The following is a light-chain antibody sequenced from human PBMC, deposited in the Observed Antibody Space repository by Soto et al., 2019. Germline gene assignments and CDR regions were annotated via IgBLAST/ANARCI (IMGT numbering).Light chain of an antibody. V-gene: IGKV1-5*03. Sequence: DIQMTQSPSTLSASVGDRVTITCRASQSISSWLAWYQQKPGKAPKLLIYKASDLESGVPSRFSGSGSGTDFTLTISSLQPDDFATYFCQQYKSYSWTFGQGTKVEF. CDR1: QSISSW. CDR2: KAS. J-gene: IGKJ1*01. CDR3: QQYKSYSWT.